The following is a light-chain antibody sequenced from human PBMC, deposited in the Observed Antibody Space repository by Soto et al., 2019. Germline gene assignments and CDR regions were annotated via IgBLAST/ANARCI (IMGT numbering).Light chain of an antibody. Sequence: AIRMTQSPSSLSASTGVRVTITCRASQGISSYLAWYQQRPGKAPTLLIYASSTLQSGFPSRFSSSGSATACTLTISCLQTEDFATLYCQQYYSYPEAFGQGTKVEIK. V-gene: IGKV1-8*01. CDR2: ASS. J-gene: IGKJ1*01. CDR1: QGISSY. CDR3: QQYYSYPEA.